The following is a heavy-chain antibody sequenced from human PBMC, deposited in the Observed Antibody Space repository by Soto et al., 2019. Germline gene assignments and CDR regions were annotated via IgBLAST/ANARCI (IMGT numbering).Heavy chain of an antibody. Sequence: SETLSLTCTVSGGSISSGDYYWSWIRQPPGKGLEWIGYIYYSGSTYYNPSLKSRVTMSVDTSKNQFSLKLSSVTAADTAVYYCARGRTYYDILTGYPGNWFDPWGQGTLVTVSS. J-gene: IGHJ5*02. CDR3: ARGRTYYDILTGYPGNWFDP. D-gene: IGHD3-9*01. CDR1: GGSISSGDYY. CDR2: IYYSGST. V-gene: IGHV4-30-4*01.